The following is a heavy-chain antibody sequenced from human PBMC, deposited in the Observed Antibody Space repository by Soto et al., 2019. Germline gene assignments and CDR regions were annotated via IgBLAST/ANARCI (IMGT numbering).Heavy chain of an antibody. J-gene: IGHJ4*02. V-gene: IGHV4-39*01. CDR1: GGSISSSSYY. Sequence: SETLSLTCTVSGGSISSSSYYWGWIRQPPGKGLEWIGSIYYSGSTYYNPSLKSRVTISVDTSKNQFSLKLSSVTAADTAVYYCARDPSFGRIDYWGQGTLVTVSS. D-gene: IGHD3-10*01. CDR2: IYYSGST. CDR3: ARDPSFGRIDY.